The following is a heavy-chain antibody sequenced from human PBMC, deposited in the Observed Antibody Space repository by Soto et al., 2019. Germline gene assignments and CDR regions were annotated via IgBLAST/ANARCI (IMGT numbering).Heavy chain of an antibody. CDR3: AKDYYDSSGYPSNWFDP. D-gene: IGHD3-22*01. V-gene: IGHV3-9*01. Sequence: QPGGSLRLSCAASGFTFDDYAMHWVRQAPGKGLEWVSGISWNSGSIGYADSVKGRFTISRDNAKNSLYLQMNSLRAEDTALYYCAKDYYDSSGYPSNWFDPWGQGTLVTVSS. CDR2: ISWNSGSI. CDR1: GFTFDDYA. J-gene: IGHJ5*02.